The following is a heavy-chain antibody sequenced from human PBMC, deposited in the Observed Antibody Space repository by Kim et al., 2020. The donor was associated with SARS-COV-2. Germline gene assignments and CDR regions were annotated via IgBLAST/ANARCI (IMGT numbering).Heavy chain of an antibody. CDR3: ARQRDYYDSTGYSYYFDY. J-gene: IGHJ4*02. D-gene: IGHD3-22*01. V-gene: IGHV5-10-1*01. CDR1: GYRFTSYW. CDR2: IDPSDSYT. Sequence: GESLKISCKGSGYRFTSYWITWVRQMPGKGLEWMGKIDPSDSYTNYSPSFQGHVTVSADKSITTAYLQWSTLKASDTAMYYCARQRDYYDSTGYSYYFDYWGQGTLVTVSS.